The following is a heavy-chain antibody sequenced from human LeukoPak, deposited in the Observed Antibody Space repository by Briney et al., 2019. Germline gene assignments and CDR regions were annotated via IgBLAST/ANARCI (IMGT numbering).Heavy chain of an antibody. J-gene: IGHJ4*02. CDR3: ARRYCSGGSCHHPDIFDY. V-gene: IGHV3-21*01. Sequence: GGSLRLSCAASGFTFSSYAMHWVRQAPGKGLEWVSSISSSSSYIYYADSVKGRFTISRDNAKNSLYLQMNSLRAEDTAVYYCARRYCSGGSCHHPDIFDYWGQGTLVTVSS. CDR1: GFTFSSYA. CDR2: ISSSSSYI. D-gene: IGHD2-15*01.